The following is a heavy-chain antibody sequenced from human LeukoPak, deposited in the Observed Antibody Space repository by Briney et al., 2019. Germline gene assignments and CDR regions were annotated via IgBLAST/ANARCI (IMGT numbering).Heavy chain of an antibody. V-gene: IGHV3-23*01. J-gene: IGHJ4*02. CDR1: GFTFSSYA. CDR2: VSASGIST. D-gene: IGHD3-16*01. Sequence: GGSLRLSCAASGFTFSSYAMGWVRQAPGKGLEWVSGVSASGISTYYEDSVKGRFTISRDNSKNTLYLQMNSLRAEDTAVYYCARATYVLLVDCWGQGTLVTVSS. CDR3: ARATYVLLVDC.